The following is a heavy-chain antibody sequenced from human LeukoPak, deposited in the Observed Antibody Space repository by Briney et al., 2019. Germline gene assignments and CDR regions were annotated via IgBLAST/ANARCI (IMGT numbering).Heavy chain of an antibody. Sequence: GGSLRLSCAASGFTFSSYAMHWVRQAPGKGLEWVAVISYAGSNKYYADSVKGRFTISRDNSKNTLYLQMNSLRAEDTAVYYCARGGGHTIFGVVNLQPLGYWGQGTLVTVSS. D-gene: IGHD3-3*01. CDR3: ARGGGHTIFGVVNLQPLGY. V-gene: IGHV3-30-3*01. CDR2: ISYAGSNK. J-gene: IGHJ4*02. CDR1: GFTFSSYA.